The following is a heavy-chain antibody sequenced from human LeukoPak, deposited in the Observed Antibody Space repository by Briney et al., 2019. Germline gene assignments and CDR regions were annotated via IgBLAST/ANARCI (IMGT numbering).Heavy chain of an antibody. CDR2: INAGNGNT. Sequence: ASVKVSCKASGYTFTSYAMHWARQAPGQRLEWMGWINAGNGNTKYSQKFQGRVTITRDTSASTAYMELSSLRSEDTAVYYCARVRVGRYFDYWGQGTLVTVSS. D-gene: IGHD1-26*01. J-gene: IGHJ4*02. CDR3: ARVRVGRYFDY. V-gene: IGHV1-3*01. CDR1: GYTFTSYA.